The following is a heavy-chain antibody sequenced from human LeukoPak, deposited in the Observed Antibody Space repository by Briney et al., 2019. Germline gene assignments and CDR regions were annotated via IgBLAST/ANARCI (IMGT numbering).Heavy chain of an antibody. CDR2: ISYDGSNK. V-gene: IGHV3-30-3*01. CDR3: ARERITMVRGVIITGTFGDY. D-gene: IGHD3-10*01. Sequence: GGSLRLSCAVSGFAFSSYAMHWVRQAPGKGLEWVAVISYDGSNKYYADSVKGRFIISRDNSKNTLYLQMNSLRAEDTAVYYCARERITMVRGVIITGTFGDYWGQGTLVTVSS. J-gene: IGHJ4*02. CDR1: GFAFSSYA.